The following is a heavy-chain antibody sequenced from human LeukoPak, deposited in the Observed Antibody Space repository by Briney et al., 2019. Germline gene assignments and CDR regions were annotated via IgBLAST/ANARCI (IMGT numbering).Heavy chain of an antibody. Sequence: ASVKVSCKASGYTFSSYYIHWVRQAPGQGLEWMGIINSSGGSTNYAQKLQGRVTMTTDTSTSTAYMELRSLRSDDTAVYYCARDLRPYDFWSGYYPYNWFDPWGQGTLVTVSS. D-gene: IGHD3-3*01. V-gene: IGHV1-46*01. J-gene: IGHJ5*02. CDR3: ARDLRPYDFWSGYYPYNWFDP. CDR1: GYTFSSYY. CDR2: INSSGGST.